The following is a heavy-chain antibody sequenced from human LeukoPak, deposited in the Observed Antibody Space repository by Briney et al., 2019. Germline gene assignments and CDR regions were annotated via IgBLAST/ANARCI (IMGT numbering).Heavy chain of an antibody. Sequence: ASVKVSCKASGYTFTSYAMHWVRQAPGQRLEWMGGINAGNGNTKYSQKFQGRVTITRDTSASTAYMELSSLRSEDTAVYYCARDGAEVVVITPPDYWGQGTLVTVSS. D-gene: IGHD3-22*01. V-gene: IGHV1-3*01. CDR2: INAGNGNT. CDR1: GYTFTSYA. J-gene: IGHJ4*02. CDR3: ARDGAEVVVITPPDY.